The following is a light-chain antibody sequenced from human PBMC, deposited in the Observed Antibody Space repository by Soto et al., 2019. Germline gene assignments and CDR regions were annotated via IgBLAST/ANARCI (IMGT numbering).Light chain of an antibody. V-gene: IGLV1-47*01. CDR2: RNN. Sequence: QSVLTQPPSASGTPGQRVTISCSGSSSNIGSNYVYWYQQLPGTAPKLLIYRNNQRPSGVPDRFSGSKSGTSASLAISGLRSEDEADYYCAAWDDSLSGQGVFGGGTKETVL. J-gene: IGLJ2*01. CDR1: SSNIGSNY. CDR3: AAWDDSLSGQGV.